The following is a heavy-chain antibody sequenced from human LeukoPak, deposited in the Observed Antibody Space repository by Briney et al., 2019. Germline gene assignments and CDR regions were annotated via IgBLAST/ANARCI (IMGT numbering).Heavy chain of an antibody. CDR1: GFTFSSYA. J-gene: IGHJ4*02. CDR2: ISGSGGST. D-gene: IGHD3-3*01. V-gene: IGHV3-23*01. Sequence: GGSLRLSCAASGFTFSSYAMSWVRQAPGKGLEWVSAISGSGGSTYYADSVKGRFTISRDNSKNTLYLQMNSLRAEDTAVYYCAKLRFLEWSAPTHFDYWGQGTLVTVSS. CDR3: AKLRFLEWSAPTHFDY.